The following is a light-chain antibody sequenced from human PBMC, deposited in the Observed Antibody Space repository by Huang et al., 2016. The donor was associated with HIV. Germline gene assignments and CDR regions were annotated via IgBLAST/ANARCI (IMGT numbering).Light chain of an antibody. V-gene: IGKV1-39*01. Sequence: IQMTQSPSSLSASVGDRVTITCRASQSIDGYLNWYQQKPGKAPKLLISSASTLHTGVPPRFSGRGSGTEYTLIIDNLQPDDFATYFCQQSYSTLITFGQGSRLDTK. CDR2: SAS. CDR1: QSIDGY. CDR3: QQSYSTLIT. J-gene: IGKJ5*01.